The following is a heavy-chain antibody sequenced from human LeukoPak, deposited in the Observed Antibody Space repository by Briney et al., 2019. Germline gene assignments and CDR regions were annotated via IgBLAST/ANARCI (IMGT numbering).Heavy chain of an antibody. CDR2: ISYDGSNK. D-gene: IGHD1-14*01. CDR1: GFTFSSYA. J-gene: IGHJ4*02. CDR3: ARDLTGGYFDY. Sequence: GRSLRLSCAASGFTFSSYAMHWVRQAPGKGLEWVAVISYDGSNKYYADSVKDRFTISRDNSKNTLYLQMNSLRAEDTAVYYCARDLTGGYFDYWGQGTLVTVSS. V-gene: IGHV3-30-3*01.